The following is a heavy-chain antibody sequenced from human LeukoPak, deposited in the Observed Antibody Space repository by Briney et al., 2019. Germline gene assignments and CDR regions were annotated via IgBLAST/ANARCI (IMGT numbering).Heavy chain of an antibody. CDR1: GFTFSSYS. CDR2: FNHSGST. D-gene: IGHD3-10*01. CDR3: ARVPSYYGSGRGHWFDP. J-gene: IGHJ5*02. Sequence: GSLRLSCAASGFTFSSYSLNWVRQPPGKGLEWIGEFNHSGSTNYNPSLKSRVTISVDTSKNQFSLKLSSVTAADTAVYYCARVPSYYGSGRGHWFDPWGQGTLVTVSS. V-gene: IGHV4-34*01.